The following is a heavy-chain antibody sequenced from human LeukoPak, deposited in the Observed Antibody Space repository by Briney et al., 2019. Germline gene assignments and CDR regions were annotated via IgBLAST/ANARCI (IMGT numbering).Heavy chain of an antibody. CDR3: ARGMVRGSHYYGMDV. CDR2: IYHSGST. Sequence: SETLSLTCAVSGGSISSSNWWSWVRQPPGKGLEWIGEIYHSGSTNYNPSLKSRVTISVDKSKNQFSLKLSSVTAADTAVYYCARGMVRGSHYYGMDVWGQGTTVTVSS. D-gene: IGHD3-10*01. CDR1: GGSISSSNW. V-gene: IGHV4-4*02. J-gene: IGHJ6*02.